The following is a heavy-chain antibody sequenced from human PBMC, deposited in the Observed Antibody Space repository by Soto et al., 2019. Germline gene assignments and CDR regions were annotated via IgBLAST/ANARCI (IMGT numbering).Heavy chain of an antibody. Sequence: GSLRLSCAASGFTFNDYYMSWIRQAPGKGLEWVSYISDSGGSTYYADSVRGRFTISRDNSKSTLFLQMNSLRGDDTAIYYCAKPISGYYAPSDHWGQGTQVTVSS. CDR2: ISDSGGST. V-gene: IGHV3-23*01. CDR1: GFTFNDYY. CDR3: AKPISGYYAPSDH. J-gene: IGHJ4*02. D-gene: IGHD3-22*01.